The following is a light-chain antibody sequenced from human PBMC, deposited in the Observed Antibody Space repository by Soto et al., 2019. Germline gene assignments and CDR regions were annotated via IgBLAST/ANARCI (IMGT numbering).Light chain of an antibody. Sequence: AIRITQSPSSFASSTGDRVTITCRASQGISSYLAWYQQKPGKDPKLLIYAASTLQSGVPSRFSGSGSGTDFTLTISCLQSEDFATYYCQQYYSYPLTFGGGTKVDIK. CDR1: QGISSY. CDR3: QQYYSYPLT. CDR2: AAS. J-gene: IGKJ4*01. V-gene: IGKV1-8*01.